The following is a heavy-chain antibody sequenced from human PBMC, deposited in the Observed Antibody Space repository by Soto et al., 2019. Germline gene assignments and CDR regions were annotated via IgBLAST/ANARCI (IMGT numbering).Heavy chain of an antibody. J-gene: IGHJ6*02. CDR3: ARGEDAFFYYGLDV. Sequence: KLSDTLSRKWTVSGGPITSYYWSWIRRPTGKGLAWIAYIYDTGISGYTPSTSYNPSLKSRVTMSVDTSKSQFSLKLTSVTAADTAVYYCARGEDAFFYYGLDVWGQGITVTVSS. CDR2: IYDTGISGYTPST. CDR1: GGPITSYY. V-gene: IGHV4-59*07.